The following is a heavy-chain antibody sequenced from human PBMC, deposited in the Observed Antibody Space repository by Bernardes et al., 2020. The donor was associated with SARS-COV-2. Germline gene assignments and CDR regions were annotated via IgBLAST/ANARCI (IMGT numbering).Heavy chain of an antibody. CDR2: HYSSGSS. CDR1: GGSISSSNYY. CDR3: AGSSCGIECYIGGLRSWGYGIDV. Sequence: SETLSLTCTVSGGSISSSNYYWGWIRQPPGKGLEWIGSHYSSGSSYYNPSLQRRVRASVDTSKNQFSLRLRFVTAADTAVYYCAGSSCGIECYIGGLRSWGYGIDVWNQETTVTVSS. J-gene: IGHJ6*02. V-gene: IGHV4-39*01. D-gene: IGHD2-21*01.